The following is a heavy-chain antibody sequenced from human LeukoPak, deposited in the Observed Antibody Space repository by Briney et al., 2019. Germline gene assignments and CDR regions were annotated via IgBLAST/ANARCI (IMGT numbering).Heavy chain of an antibody. V-gene: IGHV3-7*03. J-gene: IGHJ6*02. D-gene: IGHD3-16*01. Sequence: PGGSLRLSCAASGFTFSSYWMNWARQAPGKGLEWVASINHNGNVNHHVDSVKGRFTISRDNAKNSLYLQMSNLRAEDTAVYFCARGGGLDVWGQGATVTVSS. CDR1: GFTFSSYW. CDR3: ARGGGLDV. CDR2: INHNGNVN.